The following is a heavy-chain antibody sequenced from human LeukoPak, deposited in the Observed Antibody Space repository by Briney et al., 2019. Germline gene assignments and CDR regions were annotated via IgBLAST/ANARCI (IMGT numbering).Heavy chain of an antibody. D-gene: IGHD1-26*01. CDR1: RFTFSSYA. CDR2: ISDSGGST. J-gene: IGHJ6*03. CDR3: AKYSGNYYYFYYMDV. Sequence: GWSLRLSCAASRFTFSSYAMSWVRQAPGKGLKWVSTISDSGGSTYYADSVKGRFTISRDNSKNTLYLQMNSLRAEDTAIYYCAKYSGNYYYFYYMDVWGKGTTVTVSS. V-gene: IGHV3-23*01.